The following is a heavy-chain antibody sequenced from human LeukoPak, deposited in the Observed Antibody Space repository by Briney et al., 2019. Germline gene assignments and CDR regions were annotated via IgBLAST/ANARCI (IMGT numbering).Heavy chain of an antibody. CDR2: IDWDDDK. CDR1: GFSLSTSGMC. Sequence: SGPTLVNPTQTLTLTCTFSGFSLSTSGMCVSWMRQPPGKALEWLARIDWDDDKYYSTSLKTRLTISKDTSKNQVVLTMTNMDHVATATYYCARTIVGATGGGGAFDIWGQGTMVTVSS. CDR3: ARTIVGATGGGGAFDI. V-gene: IGHV2-70*11. J-gene: IGHJ3*02. D-gene: IGHD1-26*01.